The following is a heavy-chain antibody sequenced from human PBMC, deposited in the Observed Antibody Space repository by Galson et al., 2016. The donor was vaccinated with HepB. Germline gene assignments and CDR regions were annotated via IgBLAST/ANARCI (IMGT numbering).Heavy chain of an antibody. D-gene: IGHD4-11*01. V-gene: IGHV4-39*01. J-gene: IGHJ6*04. CDR3: ARTLKFRDDYSKNYYYPGMDV. Sequence: SETLSLTCTVSGGSISSSSYYWGWIRQPPGRGLEWIGNIYYSGSTYYKPSLKSRVTISADTSKNQFSLKLRSVTAADTAIYYCARTLKFRDDYSKNYYYPGMDVWGKGSTVTVSS. CDR1: GGSISSSSYY. CDR2: IYYSGST.